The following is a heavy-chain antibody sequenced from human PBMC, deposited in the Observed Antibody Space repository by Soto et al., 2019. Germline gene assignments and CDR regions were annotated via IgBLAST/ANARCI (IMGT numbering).Heavy chain of an antibody. CDR2: IIAYNGNT. CDR1: GYTFTSYG. CDR3: ARDLGIAAAGRPPALLGY. V-gene: IGHV1-18*04. D-gene: IGHD6-13*01. Sequence: ASVKVSCKASGYTFTSYGISWVRQAPGQGLEWMGWIIAYNGNTNYAQKLQGRVTMTTDTSTSTAYMELRSLRSDDTAVYYCARDLGIAAAGRPPALLGYWGQGTLVTVSS. J-gene: IGHJ4*02.